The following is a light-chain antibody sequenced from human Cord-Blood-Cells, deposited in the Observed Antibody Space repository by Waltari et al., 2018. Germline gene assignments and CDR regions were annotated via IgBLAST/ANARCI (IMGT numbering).Light chain of an antibody. CDR2: EGS. J-gene: IGLJ3*02. CDR1: SSDVGSYNL. CDR3: CSYAGSSTWV. Sequence: QSALTQPASVSGSPGQSITISCTGTSSDVGSYNLVSWYQQHPGKAPKLMIYEGSKRPSWVSNRFSGSKSGNTASLTSSGLQAEEEADYYCCSYAGSSTWVFGGGTKLTVL. V-gene: IGLV2-23*01.